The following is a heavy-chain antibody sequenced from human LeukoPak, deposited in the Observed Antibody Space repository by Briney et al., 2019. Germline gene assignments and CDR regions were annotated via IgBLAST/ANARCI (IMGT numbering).Heavy chain of an antibody. J-gene: IGHJ2*01. V-gene: IGHV1-18*01. CDR2: ISAYNGNT. Sequence: PWASVKVSCKASGYTFTSYGISWVRQAPGQGLEWMGWISAYNGNTNYAQKLQGRVTMTTDTSTSTAYMELRSLRSEDTAVYYCATDRGYYGSTSGDPWGRGTLVIVSS. CDR3: ATDRGYYGSTSGDP. D-gene: IGHD3-10*01. CDR1: GYTFTSYG.